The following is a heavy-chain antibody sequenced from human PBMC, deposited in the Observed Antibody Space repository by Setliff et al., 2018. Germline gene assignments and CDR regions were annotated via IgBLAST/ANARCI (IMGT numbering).Heavy chain of an antibody. CDR2: INHSGST. CDR3: ARGGMVRGVILRRNWFDP. V-gene: IGHV4-34*01. Sequence: LSLTCAVYGGSFSGYYWSWIRQSPGKGLEWIGEINHSGSTNYNPSLKSRVTISVDTSKNQFSLKLSSVTAADTAVYYCARGGMVRGVILRRNWFDPWGQGTLVTVSS. J-gene: IGHJ5*02. CDR1: GGSFSGYY. D-gene: IGHD3-10*01.